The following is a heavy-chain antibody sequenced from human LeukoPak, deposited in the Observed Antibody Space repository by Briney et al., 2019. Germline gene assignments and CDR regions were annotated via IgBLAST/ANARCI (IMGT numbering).Heavy chain of an antibody. Sequence: PGGSLRLSCAASGFTLSTYWMHWLRQAPGEGLVWVSRINSDGSSSAYADSVKGRFTISRDNAKNTLSLQMNSLRAEDTAVYYCAKDRYWYDSSGPFDYWGQGTLVTVSS. J-gene: IGHJ4*02. CDR1: GFTLSTYW. CDR2: INSDGSSS. CDR3: AKDRYWYDSSGPFDY. D-gene: IGHD3-22*01. V-gene: IGHV3-74*01.